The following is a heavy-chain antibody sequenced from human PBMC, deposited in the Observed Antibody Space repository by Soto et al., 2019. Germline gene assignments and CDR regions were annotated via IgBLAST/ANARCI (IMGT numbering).Heavy chain of an antibody. CDR2: IWYDGSNK. V-gene: IGHV3-33*01. J-gene: IGHJ5*02. D-gene: IGHD4-4*01. CDR3: ARDRPGNTVVNWFDP. Sequence: GGSLRLSCAASGFTFSSYGMHWVRQAPGKGLEWVAVIWYDGSNKYYADSVKGRFTISRDNSKNTLYLQMNSLRAEDTAVYYCARDRPGNTVVNWFDPWGQGTLVTISS. CDR1: GFTFSSYG.